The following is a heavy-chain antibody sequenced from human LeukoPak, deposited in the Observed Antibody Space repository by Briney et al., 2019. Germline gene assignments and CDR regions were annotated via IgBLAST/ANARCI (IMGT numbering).Heavy chain of an antibody. Sequence: GGSLRLSCAASGFSVSSTYMSWARQAPGKGLEWVSAISGSGGSTYYADSVKGRFTISRDNSKNTLYLQMNSLRAEDTAVYYCAKDFNATPYYFDYWGQGTLVTVSS. V-gene: IGHV3-23*01. CDR3: AKDFNATPYYFDY. CDR1: GFSVSSTY. J-gene: IGHJ4*02. CDR2: ISGSGGST. D-gene: IGHD1-26*01.